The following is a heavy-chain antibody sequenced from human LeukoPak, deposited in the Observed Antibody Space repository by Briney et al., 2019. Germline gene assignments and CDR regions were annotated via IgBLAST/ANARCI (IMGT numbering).Heavy chain of an antibody. D-gene: IGHD5-24*01. CDR2: VSGDGTRK. J-gene: IGHJ4*02. Sequence: PGGSLRLSCAASGFTFESYAMSWVRQAPGKGLEWVSAVSGDGTRKFYADSVKGRFTISRDNSRNTLYLQMNSLRAEDTAVYYCATLDGYNSPSLDYWGQGTLVTVSS. CDR1: GFTFESYA. CDR3: ATLDGYNSPSLDY. V-gene: IGHV3-23*01.